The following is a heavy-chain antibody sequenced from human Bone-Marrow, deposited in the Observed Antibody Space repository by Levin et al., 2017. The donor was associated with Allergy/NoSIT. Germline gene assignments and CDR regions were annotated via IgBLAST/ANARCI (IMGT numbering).Heavy chain of an antibody. CDR3: ARTYNFWSGDYTHYHYYMDV. CDR1: GFTFGNYW. V-gene: IGHV3-7*03. J-gene: IGHJ6*03. Sequence: TGGSLRLSCAASGFTFGNYWMSWVRQPPGKGLEWVANIKEDGGERDYVDSVKGRFTISRDNGKKSVYLQMNSLRAEDTAVYFCARTYNFWSGDYTHYHYYMDVWGKGTTVTVSS. CDR2: IKEDGGER. D-gene: IGHD3-3*01.